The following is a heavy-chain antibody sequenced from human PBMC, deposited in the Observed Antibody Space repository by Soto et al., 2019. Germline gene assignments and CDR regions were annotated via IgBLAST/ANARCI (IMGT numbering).Heavy chain of an antibody. CDR1: GFTFSSYG. V-gene: IGHV3-30*18. Sequence: QVQLVESGGGVVQPGRSLRLSCAASGFTFSSYGMNWVRQAPGKGLEWVAVISYDGSNKYYADSVKGRFTISRDSSKNMLYLQMNSLRAEDTAVYYCAKEDSSSWHYYYGIVVWGQGTTVTVSS. CDR2: ISYDGSNK. J-gene: IGHJ6*02. D-gene: IGHD6-13*01. CDR3: AKEDSSSWHYYYGIVV.